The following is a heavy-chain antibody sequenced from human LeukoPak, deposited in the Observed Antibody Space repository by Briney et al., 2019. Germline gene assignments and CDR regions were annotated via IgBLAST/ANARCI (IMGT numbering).Heavy chain of an antibody. V-gene: IGHV3-48*01. CDR2: ISSSSSTI. J-gene: IGHJ5*02. CDR3: ARDRDLGYCSGGSCSGDWFDP. CDR1: GFTFSGYS. D-gene: IGHD2-15*01. Sequence: GGSLRLSCAVSGFTFSGYSMNWVRQAPGKGLEWVLYISSSSSTIYYADSVKGRFTISRDNAKNSLYLQMNSLRAEDTAVYYCARDRDLGYCSGGSCSGDWFDPWGQGTLVAVSS.